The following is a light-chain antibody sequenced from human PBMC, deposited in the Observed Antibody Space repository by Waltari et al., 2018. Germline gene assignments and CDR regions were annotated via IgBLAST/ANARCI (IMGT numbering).Light chain of an antibody. V-gene: IGKV4-1*01. Sequence: DIVMTQSPDSLPVSLGERATITCKSSQSVLDTSSHRNCLAWYRQKPGQPPKLLIYWASTRESGFPDRISGSGSGTDFTLTISSLQAEDVAVYFCQQCYSTPYSFGQGTKLEIK. CDR3: QQCYSTPYS. CDR1: QSVLDTSSHRNC. CDR2: WAS. J-gene: IGKJ2*03.